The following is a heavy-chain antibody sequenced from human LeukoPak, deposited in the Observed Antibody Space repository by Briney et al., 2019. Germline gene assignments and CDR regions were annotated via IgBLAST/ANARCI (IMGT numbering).Heavy chain of an antibody. D-gene: IGHD3-10*01. V-gene: IGHV3-21*01. CDR2: ISSSSTYI. CDR3: ARDRYINGRFGEIGH. J-gene: IGHJ1*01. CDR1: GFTVNNAW. Sequence: GGSLRLSCAASGFTVNNAWMSWGRQAPGKGLEWVSFISSSSTYIYYVDSVKGRFTISRDNAKNSLVLQMNSLRAEDTAVYYCARDRYINGRFGEIGHWGQGTLVIVSS.